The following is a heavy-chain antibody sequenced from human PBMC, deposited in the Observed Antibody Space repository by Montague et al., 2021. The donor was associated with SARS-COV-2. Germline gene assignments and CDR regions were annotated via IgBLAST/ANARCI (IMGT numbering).Heavy chain of an antibody. CDR3: ARGFDY. CDR2: INHGGTT. V-gene: IGHV4-34*01. J-gene: IGHJ4*02. CDR1: GGSFSGDGSFSGYY. Sequence: SETLSLTCAVYGGSFSGDGSFSGYYWSWIRQPPGKGLEWFGEINHGGTTNYNPSLKRRVIISVDTSKNQFSLKLSSVTAADTAVYYCARGFDYWGQGTLVTVSS.